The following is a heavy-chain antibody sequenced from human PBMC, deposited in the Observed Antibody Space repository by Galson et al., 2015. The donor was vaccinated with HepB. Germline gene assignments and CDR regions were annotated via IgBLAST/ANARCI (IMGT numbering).Heavy chain of an antibody. CDR3: ARIGYSYGSIY. D-gene: IGHD5-18*01. J-gene: IGHJ4*02. CDR2: INHSGST. V-gene: IGHV4-34*01. CDR1: GGSFSGYY. Sequence: ETLSLTCAVYGGSFSGYYWSWIRQPPGKGLEWIGEINHSGSTNYNPSLKSRVTISVDTSKNQFSLKLSSVTAADTAVYYCARIGYSYGSIYWGQGTLVTVSS.